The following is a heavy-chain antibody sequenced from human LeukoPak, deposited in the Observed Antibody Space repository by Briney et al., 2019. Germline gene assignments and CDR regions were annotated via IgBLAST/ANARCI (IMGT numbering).Heavy chain of an antibody. V-gene: IGHV4-34*01. J-gene: IGHJ4*02. Sequence: ASETLSLTCAVYGGSFSGYYWSWIRQPPGKGLEWIGEINHSGSTNYNPSLKSRVTISIDKSKNQFFLNLSSVTAADTAVYYCAGLVGRYSSGLYYYYFDYWGQGTLVTVSS. CDR1: GGSFSGYY. CDR3: AGLVGRYSSGLYYYYFDY. CDR2: INHSGST. D-gene: IGHD3-22*01.